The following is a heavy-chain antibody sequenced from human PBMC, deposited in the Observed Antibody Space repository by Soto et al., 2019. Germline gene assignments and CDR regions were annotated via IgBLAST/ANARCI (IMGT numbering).Heavy chain of an antibody. CDR1: GFTFSSYG. J-gene: IGHJ4*02. CDR2: ISYDGSNK. CDR3: AKEAFDFWSGYYYLRGYFDY. D-gene: IGHD3-3*01. V-gene: IGHV3-30*18. Sequence: GGSLRLSCAASGFTFSSYGMHWVRQAPGKGLEWVAVISYDGSNKYYADSVKGRFTISRDNSKNTLYLKMNSLRAEDTAGYYCAKEAFDFWSGYYYLRGYFDYWGQGTLVTVSS.